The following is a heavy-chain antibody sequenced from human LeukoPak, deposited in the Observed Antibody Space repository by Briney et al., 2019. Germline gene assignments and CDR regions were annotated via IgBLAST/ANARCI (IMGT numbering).Heavy chain of an antibody. CDR1: GGSISSYY. CDR3: ARHRGLNGGYDYYYGMDV. Sequence: SETLSLTCTVSGGSISSYYWSWIRQPPGKGLEWIGYIYYSGSTNYNPSLKSRVTISVDTSKNQFSLKLSSVTAADTAVYYCARHRGLNGGYDYYYGMDVWGQGTTVTVSS. V-gene: IGHV4-59*08. CDR2: IYYSGST. D-gene: IGHD3-22*01. J-gene: IGHJ6*02.